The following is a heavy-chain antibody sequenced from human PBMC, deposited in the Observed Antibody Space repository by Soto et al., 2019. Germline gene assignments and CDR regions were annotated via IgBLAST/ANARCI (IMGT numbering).Heavy chain of an antibody. D-gene: IGHD3-3*01. J-gene: IGHJ5*02. V-gene: IGHV1-18*04. CDR2: ISAYNGNT. Sequence: VASVKVSCKASGYTFTSYGISWLRQSPGQGLEWMGWISAYNGNTNYAQKLQGRVTMTTDTSTSTAYMELRSLRSDDTAVYYCARDYDFWSGYSNWFDPWGQGTLVTVSS. CDR1: GYTFTSYG. CDR3: ARDYDFWSGYSNWFDP.